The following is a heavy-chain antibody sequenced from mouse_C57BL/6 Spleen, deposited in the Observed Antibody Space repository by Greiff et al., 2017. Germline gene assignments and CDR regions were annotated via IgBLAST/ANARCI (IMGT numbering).Heavy chain of an antibody. V-gene: IGHV1-7*01. CDR3: AHYSNLYYVDY. CDR1: GYTFTSYW. CDR2: INPSSGYT. Sequence: QVQLQQSGAELAKPGASVKLSCKASGYTFTSYWMHWVKQRPGQGLEWIGYINPSSGYTKYNQKFKDKATSTADKSSSTAYMQLSSLTYEDSAVYYGAHYSNLYYVDYWGQGTTLTVSS. J-gene: IGHJ2*01. D-gene: IGHD2-5*01.